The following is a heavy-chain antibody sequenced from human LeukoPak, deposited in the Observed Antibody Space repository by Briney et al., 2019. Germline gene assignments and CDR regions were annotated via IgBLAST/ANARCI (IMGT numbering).Heavy chain of an antibody. CDR2: ISSSSSYI. CDR1: GFTFSSYS. D-gene: IGHD3-16*01. Sequence: PGGSLRLSCAASGFTFSSYSMNWVRQAPGKGLEWVSSISSSSSYIYYADSVKGRFTISRDNAKNSLYLQMNSLRAEDTAVYYCTRWGSEGSQFDFWGQGTLVTVSS. V-gene: IGHV3-21*01. CDR3: TRWGSEGSQFDF. J-gene: IGHJ4*02.